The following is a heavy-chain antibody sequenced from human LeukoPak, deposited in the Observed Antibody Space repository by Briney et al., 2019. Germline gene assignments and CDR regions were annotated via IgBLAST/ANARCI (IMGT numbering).Heavy chain of an antibody. CDR2: IFPTGIT. V-gene: IGHV4-59*02. CDR3: ARDLFPINWFES. D-gene: IGHD2-2*02. J-gene: IGHJ5*01. CDR1: GGSVTKYY. Sequence: SETLSLTCTVSGGSVTKYYWHWIRQAPGKGLEWIGFIFPTGITNYNPSLKSRVTISVDTSKNQFSLKLTSVTAADTAVYFCARDLFPINWFESWGQGTLVTVSS.